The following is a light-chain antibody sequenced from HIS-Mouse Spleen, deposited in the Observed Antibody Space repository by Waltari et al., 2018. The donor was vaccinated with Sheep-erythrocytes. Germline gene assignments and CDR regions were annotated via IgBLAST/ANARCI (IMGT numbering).Light chain of an antibody. V-gene: IGLV2-11*01. Sequence: QSALTQPRSVSGSPGQSVTISCTGTSSDVGGYNYVSWYQQHPGKAPKLMIYDVSKRPSGAPDRFYGATSGNTAALTISGLQAEDEADYYCCSYAGSYTFVVFGGGTKLTVL. CDR3: CSYAGSYTFVV. CDR2: DVS. CDR1: SSDVGGYNY. J-gene: IGLJ2*01.